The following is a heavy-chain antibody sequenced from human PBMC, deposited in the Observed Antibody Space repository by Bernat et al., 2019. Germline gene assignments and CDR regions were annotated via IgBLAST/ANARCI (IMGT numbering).Heavy chain of an antibody. V-gene: IGHV3-30*18. CDR2: ISYDESTK. D-gene: IGHD5-24*01. J-gene: IGHJ4*02. CDR1: AFTFSSYG. CDR3: AKGPDGYGTY. Sequence: QVQLVESGGGVVQPGRSLRLSCAASAFTFSSYGMHWVRQAPGKGLEWVAVISYDESTKSYADSVKGRFTISRDKSKNTLYLQMNSLRAEGTAVYYCAKGPDGYGTYWGQGTLVTVSS.